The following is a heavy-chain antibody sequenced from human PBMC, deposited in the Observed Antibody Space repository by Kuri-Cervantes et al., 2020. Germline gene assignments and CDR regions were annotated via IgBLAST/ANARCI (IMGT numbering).Heavy chain of an antibody. CDR2: ISYDGSNK. D-gene: IGHD3-10*01. CDR1: GFTFSSYG. CDR3: ARELMVRGVIGSPDY. J-gene: IGHJ4*02. V-gene: IGHV3-30*03. Sequence: LSLTCAASGFTFSSYGMHWVRQAPGKGLEWVAVISYDGSNKYYADSVKGRFTISRDNSKNTLYLQMNSLRAEDTAVYYCARELMVRGVIGSPDYWGQGTLVTVSS.